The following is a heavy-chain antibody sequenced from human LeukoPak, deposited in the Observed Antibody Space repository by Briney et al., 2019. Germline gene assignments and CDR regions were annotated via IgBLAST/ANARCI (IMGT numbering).Heavy chain of an antibody. CDR1: GFTVSNSD. Sequence: PGGALRLSCAASGFTVSNSDMQWVRPLTGKGLEWVSTISPAGDTYYPGSVQGRFTVSRADAKNSLYLEMNSLTVGHTAVYYCARGYFELDPWGQGTLVTVSS. CDR3: ARGYFELDP. D-gene: IGHD3-22*01. V-gene: IGHV3-13*01. CDR2: ISPAGDT. J-gene: IGHJ5*02.